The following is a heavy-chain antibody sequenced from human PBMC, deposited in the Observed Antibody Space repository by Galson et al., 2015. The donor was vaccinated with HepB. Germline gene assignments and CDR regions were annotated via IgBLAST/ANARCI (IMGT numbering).Heavy chain of an antibody. CDR3: ARAGYYYNSGAVGAFDI. CDR2: IYPGDSDT. V-gene: IGHV5-51*01. D-gene: IGHD3-10*01. Sequence: QSGAEVKKPGESLKISCKGSGYSFSIYWIAWVRQMPGKGLEWMGIIYPGDSDTRYSPSFQGQVTISADKSISTAYLQWSSLKASDTAMYYCARAGYYYNSGAVGAFDIWGQGTLVTVSS. J-gene: IGHJ3*02. CDR1: GYSFSIYW.